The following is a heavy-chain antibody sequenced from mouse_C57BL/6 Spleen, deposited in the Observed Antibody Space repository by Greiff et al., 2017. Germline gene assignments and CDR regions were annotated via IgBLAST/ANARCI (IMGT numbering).Heavy chain of an antibody. Sequence: QVQLQQPGAELVMPGASVKLSCKASGYTFTSYWMHWVKQRPGQGLEWIGEIDPSDSYTNYNQKFKGKSTLTVDKSSSTAYMQLSSLTSADSAVYDCARGVTTGDWYFDVWGTGTTVTVSS. CDR2: IDPSDSYT. CDR3: ARGVTTGDWYFDV. D-gene: IGHD2-2*01. V-gene: IGHV1-69*01. J-gene: IGHJ1*03. CDR1: GYTFTSYW.